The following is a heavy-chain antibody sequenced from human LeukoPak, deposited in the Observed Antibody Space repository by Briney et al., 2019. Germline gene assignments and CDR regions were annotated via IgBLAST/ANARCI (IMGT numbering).Heavy chain of an antibody. D-gene: IGHD2-15*01. CDR2: IYYSGST. CDR3: ARSTHPGYCSGGSCYLTYYFDY. CDR1: GGSISSSSYY. V-gene: IGHV4-39*07. Sequence: SETLSLTCAVSGGSISSSSYYWGWIRQPPGKGLEWIGSIYYSGSTYYNPSLKSRVTISVDTSKNQFSLKLSSVTAADTAVYYCARSTHPGYCSGGSCYLTYYFDYWGQGTLVTVSS. J-gene: IGHJ4*02.